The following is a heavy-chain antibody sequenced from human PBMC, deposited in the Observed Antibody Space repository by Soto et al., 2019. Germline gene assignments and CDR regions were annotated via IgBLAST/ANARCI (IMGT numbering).Heavy chain of an antibody. J-gene: IGHJ6*02. CDR2: IIPISGTA. Sequence: QVQLVQSGAEVKKPGSSVKVSCKASGGTFSSYAISWVRQAPGQGLEWMGGIIPISGTANYAQKFQGRVTITADEFTTTAYMVLHSLRSEDTAVYNCASTEVSSTSLSLYYYYYYGMDVWGQGTTVTVSS. CDR1: GGTFSSYA. CDR3: ASTEVSSTSLSLYYYYYYGMDV. D-gene: IGHD2-2*01. V-gene: IGHV1-69*01.